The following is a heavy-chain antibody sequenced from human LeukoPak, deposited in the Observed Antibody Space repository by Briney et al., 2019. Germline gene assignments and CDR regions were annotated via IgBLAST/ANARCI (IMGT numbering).Heavy chain of an antibody. V-gene: IGHV1-2*02. J-gene: IGHJ5*02. CDR1: GYNFNTYG. D-gene: IGHD5-12*01. CDR3: ARSPVPTTYNWFDP. Sequence: ASVKVSCKASGYNFNTYGISWVRQAPGQGLEWMGWINPNSGGTNYAQKFQGRVTMTRDTSISTAYMELSRLRSDDTAVYYCARSPVPTTYNWFDPWGQGTLVTVSS. CDR2: INPNSGGT.